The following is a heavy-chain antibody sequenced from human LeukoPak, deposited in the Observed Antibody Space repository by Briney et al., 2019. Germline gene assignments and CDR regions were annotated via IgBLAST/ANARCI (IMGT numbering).Heavy chain of an antibody. V-gene: IGHV3-64D*09. D-gene: IGHD3-22*01. CDR3: VKDDSYYYDSSGRDS. CDR2: ITSNGDTT. Sequence: GGSLRLSCSASGFTFSSYIMHWARQAPGKGLEYVSAITSNGDTTYYADPVKGRVTISRDNSKNTLYLQMSSLRAEDTAVYYCVKDDSYYYDSSGRDSWGQGTLVTVSS. CDR1: GFTFSSYI. J-gene: IGHJ4*02.